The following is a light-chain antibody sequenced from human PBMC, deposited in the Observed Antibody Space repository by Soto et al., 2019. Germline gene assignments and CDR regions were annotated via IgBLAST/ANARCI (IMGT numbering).Light chain of an antibody. Sequence: VRMTQSPSSPSASTGDRVTITCRASQGISSYLAWYQQKPGKAPKLLIYAASTLQSGVPSRFSGSGSGTDFTLTISSLQPEDFATYYCQQLSSYPLTFGGGTKVDIK. J-gene: IGKJ4*01. CDR3: QQLSSYPLT. CDR1: QGISSY. V-gene: IGKV1-8*01. CDR2: AAS.